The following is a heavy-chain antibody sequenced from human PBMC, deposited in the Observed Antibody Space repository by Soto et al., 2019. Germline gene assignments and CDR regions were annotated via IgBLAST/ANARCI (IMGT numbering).Heavy chain of an antibody. V-gene: IGHV1-69*06. CDR1: GMRFTNYV. CDR2: IIPIFNST. CDR3: AREGRGKKAGYNGLVSLGY. J-gene: IGHJ4*02. D-gene: IGHD2-2*02. Sequence: AVKVSGKVSGMRFTNYVISWVRQAPGHGLEWLGRIIPIFNSTKYAQSFQGRVTITADKSTSTASLELSSLRSDDTAVYYCAREGRGKKAGYNGLVSLGYWGQGTLVTVSS.